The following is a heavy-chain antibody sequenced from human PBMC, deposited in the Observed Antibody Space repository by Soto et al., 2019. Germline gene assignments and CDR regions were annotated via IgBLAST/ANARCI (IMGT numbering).Heavy chain of an antibody. CDR2: TYYRSKWYN. Sequence: SQTLSLTCAISGDSVSSNSAALNWIRQSPSRGLEWLGRTYYRSKWYNDYAVSVKSRITINPDTSKNQFSLQLNSVTPEDTAVYYCASSRYCSSTSCYTGFYYYYGMDVWGQGTTVTFSS. CDR1: GDSVSSNSAA. V-gene: IGHV6-1*01. J-gene: IGHJ6*02. D-gene: IGHD2-2*02. CDR3: ASSRYCSSTSCYTGFYYYYGMDV.